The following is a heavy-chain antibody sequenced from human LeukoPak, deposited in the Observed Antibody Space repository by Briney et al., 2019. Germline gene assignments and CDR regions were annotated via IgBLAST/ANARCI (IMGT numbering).Heavy chain of an antibody. CDR3: ARAYSRSWFIDY. D-gene: IGHD6-13*01. V-gene: IGHV4-39*07. J-gene: IGHJ4*02. Sequence: SETLPLTCTVSGGSISSSSYYWGWIRQPPGKGLEWIGSIYYSGSTYYNPSLKSRVTISVDTSKNQFSLKLSSVTAADTAVYYCARAYSRSWFIDYWGQGTLVTVSS. CDR1: GGSISSSSYY. CDR2: IYYSGST.